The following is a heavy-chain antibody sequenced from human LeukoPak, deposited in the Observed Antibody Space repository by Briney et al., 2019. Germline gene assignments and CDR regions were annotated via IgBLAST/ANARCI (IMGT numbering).Heavy chain of an antibody. Sequence: EASVKVSCKASGYTFTSYYMHWVRQAPGQGLEWMGIINPNGGSTSYAQKFQGRVTMTRDMSTSTVYMELSSLRSEDTAVYYCARDRIRRDDGWRAFDIWGQGTMVTVSS. V-gene: IGHV1-46*01. D-gene: IGHD5-24*01. CDR3: ARDRIRRDDGWRAFDI. J-gene: IGHJ3*02. CDR2: INPNGGST. CDR1: GYTFTSYY.